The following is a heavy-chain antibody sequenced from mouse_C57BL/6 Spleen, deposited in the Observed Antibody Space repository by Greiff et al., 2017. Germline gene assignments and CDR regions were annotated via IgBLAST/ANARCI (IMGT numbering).Heavy chain of an antibody. CDR3: AGTAPYYFDY. V-gene: IGHV1-22*01. J-gene: IGHJ2*01. CDR2: INPNNGGT. Sequence: VQLQQSGPELVKPGASVKLSCTASGFTFTDYTMHWVKQSHEKSLEWIGYINPNNGGTSYTQKFKGKATLTVNKSSSTAYLELRSLTSEDSAVYYCAGTAPYYFDYWGQGTPLTVSS. D-gene: IGHD1-2*01. CDR1: GFTFTDYT.